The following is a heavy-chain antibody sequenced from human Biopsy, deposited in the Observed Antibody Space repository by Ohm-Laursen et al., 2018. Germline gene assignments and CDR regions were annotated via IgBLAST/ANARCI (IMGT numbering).Heavy chain of an antibody. CDR3: ARGYSRRVSIFEASIYWFDT. V-gene: IGHV1-8*01. CDR1: GYSFSTYD. CDR2: MILSSGKT. D-gene: IGHD6-6*01. J-gene: IGHJ5*02. Sequence: EATVNISCKSSGYSFSTYDVNWVRQARGQGLEWMGWMILSSGKTGYAQRFQGRVTLTMNTSISTAYMELSGLRSEGTAVYFCARGYSRRVSIFEASIYWFDTWGQGTLVTVSS.